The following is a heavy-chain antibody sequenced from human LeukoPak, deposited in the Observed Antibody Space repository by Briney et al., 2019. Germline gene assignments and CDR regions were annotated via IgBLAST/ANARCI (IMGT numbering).Heavy chain of an antibody. CDR3: AKDLPQYYDFWSGYYGEFDY. CDR1: GFTFEDYA. V-gene: IGHV3-43*02. D-gene: IGHD3-3*01. CDR2: ISGNGNNI. Sequence: GGSLRLSCAASGFTFEDYAMHWVRQGPGKGLEWVSLISGNGNNIYYADSVRGRFTISRDNSKNSLYLQMNSLRTEDTALYYCAKDLPQYYDFWSGYYGEFDYWGQGTLVTVSS. J-gene: IGHJ4*02.